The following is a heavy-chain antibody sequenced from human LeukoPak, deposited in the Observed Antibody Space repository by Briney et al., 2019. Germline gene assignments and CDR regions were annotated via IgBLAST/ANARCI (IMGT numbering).Heavy chain of an antibody. V-gene: IGHV4-38-2*02. CDR1: GYSISTSYY. Sequence: SETLSLTCTVSGYSISTSYYWGWIRQPPGKGLEWIGSIYHSGNTYYNPSLKSRVTISVDTSTNQFSLKLNSVTAADTAVYYCARAGYGDSDFDYWGQGTLVTVSS. CDR2: IYHSGNT. CDR3: ARAGYGDSDFDY. D-gene: IGHD4-17*01. J-gene: IGHJ4*02.